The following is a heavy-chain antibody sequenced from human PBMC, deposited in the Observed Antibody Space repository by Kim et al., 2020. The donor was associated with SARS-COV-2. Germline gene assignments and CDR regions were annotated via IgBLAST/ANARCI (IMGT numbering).Heavy chain of an antibody. Sequence: GGSLRLSCAASGFTFSSYSMNWVRQAPGKGLDWVSYISSRSSTIYYADSVKGRFTISRDNAKNSLYLQMNSLRDEDTAVYYCASGGSAWPNYYYGMDVWGQGPTVTVSS. CDR3: ASGGSAWPNYYYGMDV. J-gene: IGHJ6*02. D-gene: IGHD6-19*01. CDR1: GFTFSSYS. V-gene: IGHV3-48*02. CDR2: ISSRSSTI.